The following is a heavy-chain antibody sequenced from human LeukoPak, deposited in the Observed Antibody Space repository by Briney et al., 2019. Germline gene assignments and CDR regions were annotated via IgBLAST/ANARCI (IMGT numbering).Heavy chain of an antibody. CDR1: GGSISSYY. D-gene: IGHD5-18*01. Sequence: SETLSLTCTVSGGSISSYYWSWIRQPPGKGLEWIGYIYYSGSTNYNPSLKSRVTMSVDTSKNQFSLKLSSVTAADTAVYYCAREGGYSYGYCDYWGQGTLVTVSS. V-gene: IGHV4-59*12. CDR3: AREGGYSYGYCDY. J-gene: IGHJ4*02. CDR2: IYYSGST.